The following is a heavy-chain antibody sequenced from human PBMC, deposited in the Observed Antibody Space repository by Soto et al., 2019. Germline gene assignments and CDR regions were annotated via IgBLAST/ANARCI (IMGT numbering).Heavy chain of an antibody. CDR1: GERFTTYG. CDR3: ARWAGQVRDYGGPFDY. CDR2: ISTYNTNT. D-gene: IGHD4-17*01. V-gene: IGHV1-18*04. Sequence: QVQLVQSGAEVKNPGASVTVSCKASGERFTTYGISWVRQAPGQGLEWMGWISTYNTNTNYAPKFQGRLLRTTDTSTTTAHRELRRQIPDDTAVYYCARWAGQVRDYGGPFDYWVQGTLVTVSS. J-gene: IGHJ4*02.